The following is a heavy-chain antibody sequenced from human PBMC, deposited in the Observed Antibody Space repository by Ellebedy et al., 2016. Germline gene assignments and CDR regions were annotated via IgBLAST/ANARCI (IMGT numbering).Heavy chain of an antibody. CDR2: ISHSGNT. V-gene: IGHV4-4*02. CDR3: ASHKPPMESQWRRGDSYYYGMDV. J-gene: IGHJ6*02. D-gene: IGHD2-8*01. Sequence: SETLSLTCNVSGGSIRSSKWWSWVRQPPGKGLEWIGEISHSGNTNYNPSLKSRVTISVDKSKNQFSLKLSSVTAADTAVYYCASHKPPMESQWRRGDSYYYGMDVWGQGTTVTVSS. CDR1: GGSIRSSKW.